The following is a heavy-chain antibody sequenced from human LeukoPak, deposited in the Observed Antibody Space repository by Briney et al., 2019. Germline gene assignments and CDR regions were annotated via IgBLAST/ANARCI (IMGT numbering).Heavy chain of an antibody. CDR1: GFTFSSYA. J-gene: IGHJ6*03. CDR2: ISSDGSNK. V-gene: IGHV3-30*04. CDR3: ARPSIAARLIRLGYYYMDV. D-gene: IGHD6-6*01. Sequence: GGSLRLSCAASGFTFSSYAMHWVRQAPGKGLEWVAVISSDGSNKYYADSMKGRFTISRDNAKNSLYLQMNSLRAEDTAVYYCARPSIAARLIRLGYYYMDVWGKGTTVTVSS.